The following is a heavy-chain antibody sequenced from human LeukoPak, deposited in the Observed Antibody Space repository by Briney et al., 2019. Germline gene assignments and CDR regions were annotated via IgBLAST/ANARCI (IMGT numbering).Heavy chain of an antibody. CDR1: GGTFSSYA. D-gene: IGHD5-12*01. V-gene: IGHV1-69*13. J-gene: IGHJ4*02. CDR2: IIPIFGTA. CDR3: ARSVYGGYLSNDY. Sequence: SVTVSCKASGGTFSSYAISWVRQAPGQGLEWMGGIIPIFGTANYARKFQGRVTITADESTSTAYMELSSLRSEDTAVYYCARSVYGGYLSNDYWGQGTLVTVSS.